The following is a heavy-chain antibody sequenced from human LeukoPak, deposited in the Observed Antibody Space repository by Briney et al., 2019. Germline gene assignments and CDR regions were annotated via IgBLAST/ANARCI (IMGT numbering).Heavy chain of an antibody. CDR1: GFTFEEYA. CDR2: ISWDSGSI. J-gene: IGHJ6*03. CDR3: ARDGYGNNYMDV. D-gene: IGHD1/OR15-1a*01. V-gene: IGHV3-9*01. Sequence: GGSLRLSCAASGFTFEEYAMYWVRQPPGKGLEWVSGISWDSGSIGYADSVKGRFTISRDNSKNTLYLQMNSLRAEYTAVYYCARDGYGNNYMDVWGKGTTVTVSS.